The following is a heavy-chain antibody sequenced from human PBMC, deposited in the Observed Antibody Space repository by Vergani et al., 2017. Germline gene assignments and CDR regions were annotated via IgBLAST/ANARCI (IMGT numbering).Heavy chain of an antibody. J-gene: IGHJ4*02. D-gene: IGHD4-17*01. CDR3: ARDHYGDYYFDY. Sequence: EVQLVESGGGLVKPGGSLRLSCAASGFTFSSYSMNWVRQAPGKGLEWVSSISSSSSYIYYADSVKGRFTISRDNAKNSLYQQMNSLRAEDTAVYYCARDHYGDYYFDYWGQGTLVTVSS. V-gene: IGHV3-21*01. CDR2: ISSSSSYI. CDR1: GFTFSSYS.